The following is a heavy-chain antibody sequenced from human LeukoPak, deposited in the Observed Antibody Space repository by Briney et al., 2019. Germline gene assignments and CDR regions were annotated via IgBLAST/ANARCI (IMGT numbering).Heavy chain of an antibody. D-gene: IGHD5-18*01. CDR3: ARGGYSYGYEVDY. V-gene: IGHV3-48*03. CDR1: GFTFSSYE. J-gene: IGHJ4*02. CDR2: ISSSGSTI. Sequence: PGGSLRLSCAASGFTFSSYEMNWVRQAPGKGLEWVSHISSSGSTIYYADSVKGRFTISRDNAKNSLYLQMNSLRAEDTAVYYCARGGYSYGYEVDYWGQGTLVTVSS.